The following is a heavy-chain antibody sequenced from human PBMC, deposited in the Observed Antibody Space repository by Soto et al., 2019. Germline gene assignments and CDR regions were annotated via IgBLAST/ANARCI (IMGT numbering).Heavy chain of an antibody. CDR3: ATGRGYSYARRFLSGFDV. J-gene: IGHJ6*02. V-gene: IGHV1-69*01. Sequence: QVHLVQSGAEVKKPGSSVKVSCKASGGTFSTYAINWVRQAPGQGLEWMGGIIPISGTPSYAQKFQGGVTITADESTSTDYMELSSLRSEDTAVYYCATGRGYSYARRFLSGFDVWGQGTTVTVSS. D-gene: IGHD5-18*01. CDR1: GGTFSTYA. CDR2: IIPISGTP.